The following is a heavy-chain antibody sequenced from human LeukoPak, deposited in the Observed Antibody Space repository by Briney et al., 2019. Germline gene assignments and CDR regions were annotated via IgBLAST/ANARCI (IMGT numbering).Heavy chain of an antibody. Sequence: ASVKVSCKASGGTFSSYAISWVRQAPGQGLEWMGGIIPIFGTANYAQKFQGRVTITADESTSTAYMELSSLRSEDTAVCYCARDPDYYYDSLPWGQGTLVTVSS. V-gene: IGHV1-69*13. CDR2: IIPIFGTA. CDR3: ARDPDYYYDSLP. J-gene: IGHJ5*02. CDR1: GGTFSSYA. D-gene: IGHD3-22*01.